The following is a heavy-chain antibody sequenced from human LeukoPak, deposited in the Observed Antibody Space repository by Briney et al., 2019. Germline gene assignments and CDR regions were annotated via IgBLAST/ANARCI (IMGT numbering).Heavy chain of an antibody. CDR3: ASRGDPRGYYYYMDV. V-gene: IGHV3-7*01. CDR1: GFNLSSYW. J-gene: IGHJ6*03. CDR2: IKEDGSEK. D-gene: IGHD2-21*02. Sequence: GGSLRLSCAASGFNLSSYWMSWVRQAPGKGLEWVANIKEDGSEKYYVDSVKGRFTISRDNAKNSLYLQMNSLRADDTAVYYCASRGDPRGYYYYMDVWGKGTTVTISS.